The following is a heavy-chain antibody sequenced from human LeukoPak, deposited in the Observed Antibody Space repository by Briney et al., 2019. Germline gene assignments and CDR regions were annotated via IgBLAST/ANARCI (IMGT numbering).Heavy chain of an antibody. CDR1: GYTFTGYY. J-gene: IGHJ6*03. CDR3: ATQGYGSGSYYNYYYMDV. Sequence: ASVKVSCKASGYTFTGYYMHWVRQAPGQGLEWMGWINPNSGGTNYAQKFQSRVTMTRDTSISTAYMELSRLRSDDTAVYYCATQGYGSGSYYNYYYMDVWGKGTTVTVSS. V-gene: IGHV1-2*02. CDR2: INPNSGGT. D-gene: IGHD3-10*01.